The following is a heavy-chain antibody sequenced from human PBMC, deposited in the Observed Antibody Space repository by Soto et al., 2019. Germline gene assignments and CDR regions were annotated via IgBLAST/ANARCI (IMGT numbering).Heavy chain of an antibody. CDR1: GFTFSSYA. D-gene: IGHD3-10*01. V-gene: IGHV3-23*01. CDR2: ISGSGGST. CDR3: AKDHRDYGSGSYYDY. J-gene: IGHJ4*02. Sequence: GALRLSCAASGFTFSSYAMSWVRQAPGKGLGGVPAISGSGGSTYYADSVKGRFTISRDNSKNPLYLQMNSLSAEDTAVYYCAKDHRDYGSGSYYDYWGQGTLVTVSS.